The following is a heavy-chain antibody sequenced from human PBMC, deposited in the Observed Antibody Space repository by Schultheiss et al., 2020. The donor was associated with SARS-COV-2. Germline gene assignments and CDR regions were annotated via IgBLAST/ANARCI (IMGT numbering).Heavy chain of an antibody. CDR1: GYTFISYG. D-gene: IGHD2-15*01. CDR3: AGGKYCSGGSCYPDYYFGMGV. Sequence: ASVKVSCKASGYTFISYGISWVRQAPGQGLERMGWHSAYNGNTNYAQKLQGRVTMTTDTSTSTAYMVLRGLRSDDTAVYYWAGGKYCSGGSCYPDYYFGMGVWGLGTTVTVTS. CDR2: HSAYNGNT. J-gene: IGHJ6*02. V-gene: IGHV1-18*01.